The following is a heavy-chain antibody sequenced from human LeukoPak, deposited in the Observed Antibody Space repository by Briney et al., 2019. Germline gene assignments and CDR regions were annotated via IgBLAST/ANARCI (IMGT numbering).Heavy chain of an antibody. Sequence: GGSLRLSCAASGFTFSSYAMNWVRQAPGKGLEWVSGISGSGGSTYYADSVKGRFTISRDNSKNTLYLQMNSLRAEDTAVYYCAKDTRYSGSYYFVFDYWGQGTLVTVSS. J-gene: IGHJ4*02. CDR2: ISGSGGST. V-gene: IGHV3-23*01. CDR1: GFTFSSYA. D-gene: IGHD1-26*01. CDR3: AKDTRYSGSYYFVFDY.